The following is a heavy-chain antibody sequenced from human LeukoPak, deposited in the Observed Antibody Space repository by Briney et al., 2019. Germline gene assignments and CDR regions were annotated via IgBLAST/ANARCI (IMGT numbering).Heavy chain of an antibody. CDR3: ARGVVPGPDYGMDV. J-gene: IGHJ6*02. V-gene: IGHV3-30-3*01. Sequence: GRSLRLSCAASGFTFSSYAMHWVRQAPGKGLEWVAVISYDGSNKYYADSVKGRFTISRDNSKNTLYLQMNSLRAEDTAVYYCARGVVPGPDYGMDVWGQGTTVTVSS. CDR2: ISYDGSNK. CDR1: GFTFSSYA. D-gene: IGHD2-2*01.